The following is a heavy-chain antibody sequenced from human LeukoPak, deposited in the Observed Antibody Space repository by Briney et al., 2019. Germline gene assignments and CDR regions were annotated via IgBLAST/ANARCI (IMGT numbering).Heavy chain of an antibody. CDR2: IYYSGST. CDR3: ARGYYGSGSHPPFFDF. Sequence: SETLSLTCTVSGGSINIGSYCWGWIRQPPGKGLEWIGTIYYSGSTYYNPSLKSRITISVDTSKNHFSLKLSSVTAADTAVYYCARGYYGSGSHPPFFDFWGQGTLVTVSS. J-gene: IGHJ4*02. V-gene: IGHV4-39*02. CDR1: GGSINIGSYC. D-gene: IGHD3-10*01.